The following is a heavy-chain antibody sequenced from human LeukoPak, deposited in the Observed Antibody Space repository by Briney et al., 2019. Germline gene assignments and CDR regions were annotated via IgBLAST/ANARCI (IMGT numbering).Heavy chain of an antibody. Sequence: PSETLSLTCTVSGGSISSYYWSWIPPPPGEGLGWIGYSYYSGRTNYNPALKSRVTISVDTSKTQFSLKLSSVTAADTAVYYCASFLAVAGTFTFDYWGQGTLVTVSS. J-gene: IGHJ4*02. V-gene: IGHV4-59*01. CDR2: SYYSGRT. CDR1: GGSISSYY. D-gene: IGHD6-19*01. CDR3: ASFLAVAGTFTFDY.